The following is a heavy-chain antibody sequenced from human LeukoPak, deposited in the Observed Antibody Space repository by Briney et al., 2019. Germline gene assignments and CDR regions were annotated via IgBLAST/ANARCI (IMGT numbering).Heavy chain of an antibody. CDR2: ISSSSSYI. V-gene: IGHV3-21*01. CDR1: GFTFSSYS. Sequence: PGGSLRLSCAASGFTFSSYSMSWVRQAPGKGLEWVSSISSSSSYIYYADSVRGRFTISRDNAKNSLYLQMNSLRAEDTAVYYCASGTAIDYWGQGTLVTVSS. D-gene: IGHD5-18*01. J-gene: IGHJ4*02. CDR3: ASGTAIDY.